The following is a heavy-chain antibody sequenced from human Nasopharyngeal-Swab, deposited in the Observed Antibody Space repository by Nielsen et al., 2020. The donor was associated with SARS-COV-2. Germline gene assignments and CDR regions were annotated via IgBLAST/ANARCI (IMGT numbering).Heavy chain of an antibody. Sequence: ASVKVSCKASGYTFTRYYIHWVRQAPGQGLEWMGIINPGGGSARYSQNFQGRVTMTRDTSTNTDYMELYSLTSEDTAVYYCARGGDPREVVAATDCFDPWGQGTLVTVSS. J-gene: IGHJ5*02. D-gene: IGHD2-15*01. CDR1: GYTFTRYY. V-gene: IGHV1-46*01. CDR2: INPGGGSA. CDR3: ARGGDPREVVAATDCFDP.